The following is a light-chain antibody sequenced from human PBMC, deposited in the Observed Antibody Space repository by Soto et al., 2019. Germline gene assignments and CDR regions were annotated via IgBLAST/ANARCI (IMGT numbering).Light chain of an antibody. CDR3: AAWDDSLSAVV. V-gene: IGLV1-47*01. CDR1: ISNLGSNF. J-gene: IGLJ3*02. CDR2: RKN. Sequence: QSVLTQPPSASGTPGQRVTISCSGSISNLGSNFIYWYQQLPGAAPKLLISRKNERPSGVPDRFSGSKSGTSASLAISGLRSEDEADYHCAAWDDSLSAVVFGGGTKLTVL.